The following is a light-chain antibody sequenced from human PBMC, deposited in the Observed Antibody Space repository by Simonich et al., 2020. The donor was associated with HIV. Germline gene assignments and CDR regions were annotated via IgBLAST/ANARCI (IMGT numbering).Light chain of an antibody. J-gene: IGKJ3*01. CDR2: GAS. Sequence: EIVMTQSPATLSVSPGERATLSCRASQSVSKNLAWYQQKPGPAPRLLIYGASTRATGFPASFSGSASGTDFTLTISRLEPEDFAVYYCQQYGSSSLFTFGPGTKVDIK. CDR1: QSVSKN. V-gene: IGKV3-15*01. CDR3: QQYGSSSLFT.